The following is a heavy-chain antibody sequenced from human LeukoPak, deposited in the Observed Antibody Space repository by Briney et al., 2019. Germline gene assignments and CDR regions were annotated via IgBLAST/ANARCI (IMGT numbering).Heavy chain of an antibody. CDR3: AREGGFYRPLDC. CDR1: GGSITPTNW. Sequence: KPSVTLSLTCSVSGGSITPTNWWAWARQPPGKGLELIGEVPLDGKTDYNPSLESRLTISVDLSENHISLRLTSVTAADTAVYYCAREGGFYRPLDCSGQGTLATVSA. V-gene: IGHV4-4*02. J-gene: IGHJ4*02. CDR2: VPLDGKT. D-gene: IGHD3-3*01.